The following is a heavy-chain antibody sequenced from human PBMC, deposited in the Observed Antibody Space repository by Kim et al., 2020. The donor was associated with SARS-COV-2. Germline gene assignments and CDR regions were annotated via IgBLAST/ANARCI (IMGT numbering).Heavy chain of an antibody. CDR2: ISSSSSYI. CDR1: GFTFSSYS. CDR3: ARGDYGDYYYNWFDP. D-gene: IGHD4-17*01. V-gene: IGHV3-21*01. J-gene: IGHJ5*02. Sequence: GGSLRLSCAASGFTFSSYSMNWVRQAPGKGLEWVSSISSSSSYIYYADSVKGRFTISRDNAKNSLYLQMNSLRAEDTAVYYCARGDYGDYYYNWFDPWGQGTLVTVSS.